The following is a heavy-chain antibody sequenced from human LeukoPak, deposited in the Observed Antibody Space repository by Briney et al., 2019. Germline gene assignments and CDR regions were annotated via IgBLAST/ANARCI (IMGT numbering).Heavy chain of an antibody. Sequence: GRSLRLSCAASGFTLDDYAMHWVRQAPGKGLEWVSGISWNSGSIGYADSVKGRFTISRDNAKNSLYLQMNSLRAEDTALYYCAKDLELRKNYYYYGMDVWGQGTTVTVSS. V-gene: IGHV3-9*01. D-gene: IGHD1-7*01. CDR2: ISWNSGSI. CDR3: AKDLELRKNYYYYGMDV. J-gene: IGHJ6*02. CDR1: GFTLDDYA.